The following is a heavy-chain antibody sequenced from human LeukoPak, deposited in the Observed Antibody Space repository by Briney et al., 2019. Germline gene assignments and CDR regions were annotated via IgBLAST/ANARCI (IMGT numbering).Heavy chain of an antibody. CDR1: GFTFSSYG. D-gene: IGHD3-9*01. Sequence: PGGSLRLSCAASGFTFSSYGMHWVRQAPGKGLEWVAFIRYDGSEKDYADPVKGRFTISRDNSKNTLYLQMNSLRAEDTAVYYCWVRYSPDAFDIWGQGTMVTVSS. CDR2: IRYDGSEK. J-gene: IGHJ3*02. CDR3: WVRYSPDAFDI. V-gene: IGHV3-30*02.